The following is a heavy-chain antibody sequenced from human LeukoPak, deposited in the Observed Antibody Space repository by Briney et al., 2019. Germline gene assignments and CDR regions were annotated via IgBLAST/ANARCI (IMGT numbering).Heavy chain of an antibody. J-gene: IGHJ4*02. CDR1: GGSISSSSYY. Sequence: SETLSLTCTVSGGSISSSSYYWGWIRQPPGKGLEWIGSIYYSGSTYYNPSLKSRVTISVDTSKNQFSLKLSSVTAADTAVYYCARVLEGYYSDYWGQGTLVTVSS. D-gene: IGHD3-3*01. V-gene: IGHV4-39*07. CDR2: IYYSGST. CDR3: ARVLEGYYSDY.